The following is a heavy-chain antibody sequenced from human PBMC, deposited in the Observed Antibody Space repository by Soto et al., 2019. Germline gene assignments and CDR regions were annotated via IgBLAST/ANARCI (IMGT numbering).Heavy chain of an antibody. CDR2: IKSKTDGGTT. D-gene: IGHD5-12*01. V-gene: IGHV3-15*01. CDR3: TTTVIYSGYDWVFDY. CDR1: GFTFSNAW. Sequence: SLRLSCAASGFTFSNAWMSWVRQAPGKGLEWVGRIKSKTDGGTTDYAAPVKGRFTISRDDSKNMLYLQMNSLKTEDTAVYYCTTTVIYSGYDWVFDYWGQGTLVTVSS. J-gene: IGHJ4*02.